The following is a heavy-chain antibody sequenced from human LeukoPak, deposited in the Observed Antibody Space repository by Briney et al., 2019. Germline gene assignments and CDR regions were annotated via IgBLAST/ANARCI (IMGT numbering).Heavy chain of an antibody. J-gene: IGHJ3*01. V-gene: IGHV4-4*09. CDR1: GGSTSSSL. Sequence: SETLSLSCSVSGGSTSSSLWSWLRQPPGEGLEWIGFISSGADRNYNPSLQGRVSISATTSKGQVSLELTSVTAADTAVYYCASHGDCSGTNCLAFDVWGQGTMVGVSS. CDR2: ISSGADR. CDR3: ASHGDCSGTNCLAFDV. D-gene: IGHD2-2*01.